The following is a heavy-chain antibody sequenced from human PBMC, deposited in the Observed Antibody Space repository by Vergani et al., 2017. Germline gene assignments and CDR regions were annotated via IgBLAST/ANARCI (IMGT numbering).Heavy chain of an antibody. CDR3: AKVCCSTSCPYWGGAFDV. D-gene: IGHD2-2*01. CDR1: GFTFNSYA. Sequence: QLLESGGGLIQPGGSLRLSCAASGFTFNSYAMTWVRQAPGKGLEWVSGINNNGGSTYYADSVKGRFTISRDNSKNTLYLQMTDLGAEDTATYYCAKVCCSTSCPYWGGAFDVWGHGTMVTVSS. J-gene: IGHJ3*01. V-gene: IGHV3-23*01. CDR2: INNNGGST.